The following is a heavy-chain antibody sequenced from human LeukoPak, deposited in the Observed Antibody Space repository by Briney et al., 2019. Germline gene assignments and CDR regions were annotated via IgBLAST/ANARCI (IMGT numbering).Heavy chain of an antibody. D-gene: IGHD2-2*02. CDR3: ARDHNGPYTFDY. CDR2: ISSSGSTI. CDR1: GFTFSNYE. V-gene: IGHV3-48*03. J-gene: IGHJ4*02. Sequence: PGGSLRLSCAASGFTFSNYEMNWVRQAPEKGLEWVSYISSSGSTIYYADSVKGRFPISRDNAKNSLYLQMNSLRAEDTAVYYCARDHNGPYTFDYWGQGTLVTVSS.